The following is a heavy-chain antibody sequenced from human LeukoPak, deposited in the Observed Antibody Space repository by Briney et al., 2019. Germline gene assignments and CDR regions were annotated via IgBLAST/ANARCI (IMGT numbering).Heavy chain of an antibody. Sequence: SETLSLTCTVPGGSISSYYWSWIRQPPGKGLEWIGYIHYSGSTNYSPSLKSRVTISVDTSKNQISLKLSSVTAADTAVYYCARHGYSSAWYAGGLDYWGQGTLVTVSS. CDR3: ARHGYSSAWYAGGLDY. J-gene: IGHJ4*02. D-gene: IGHD6-19*01. CDR1: GGSISSYY. V-gene: IGHV4-59*08. CDR2: IHYSGST.